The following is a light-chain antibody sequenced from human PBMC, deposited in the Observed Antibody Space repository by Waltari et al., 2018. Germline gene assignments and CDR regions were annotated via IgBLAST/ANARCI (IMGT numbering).Light chain of an antibody. CDR3: QKYDSAPPFT. CDR1: QGISNS. J-gene: IGKJ3*01. Sequence: DIQMTQSPSSVSASVGDRVTITCRASQGISNSLAWYQQKPGKVPKLLIYAASTLRSGVPSRFSGSGSGTDFTLTISSLQPEDVATYYCQKYDSAPPFTFGPGTKVDLK. V-gene: IGKV1-27*01. CDR2: AAS.